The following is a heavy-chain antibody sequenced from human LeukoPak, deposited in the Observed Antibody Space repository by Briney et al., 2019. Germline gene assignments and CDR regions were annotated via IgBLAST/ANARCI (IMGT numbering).Heavy chain of an antibody. CDR1: GHTFTGYY. V-gene: IGHV1-2*02. J-gene: IGHJ4*02. CDR2: INPNSGGT. CDR3: ARGSAMANYFDY. Sequence: ASVKVSCKASGHTFTGYYMHWVRQAPGQGLEWMGWINPNSGGTNYAQKFQGRVTMTRDTSISTAYMELSRLRSDDTAVYYCARGSAMANYFDYWGQGTLVTVSS. D-gene: IGHD5-18*01.